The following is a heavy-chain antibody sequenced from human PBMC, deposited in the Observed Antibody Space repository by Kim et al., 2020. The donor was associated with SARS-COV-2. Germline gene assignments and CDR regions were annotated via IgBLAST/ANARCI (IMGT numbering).Heavy chain of an antibody. V-gene: IGHV4-39*01. J-gene: IGHJ4*02. Sequence: SETLSLTCTVSGGSISSSSYYWGWIRQPPGKGLEWIGSIYYSGSTYYNPSLKSRVTISVDTSKNQFSLKLSSVTAADTAVYYCARGLTFGGVIAPNFDYWGQGTLVTVSS. D-gene: IGHD3-16*02. CDR2: IYYSGST. CDR1: GGSISSSSYY. CDR3: ARGLTFGGVIAPNFDY.